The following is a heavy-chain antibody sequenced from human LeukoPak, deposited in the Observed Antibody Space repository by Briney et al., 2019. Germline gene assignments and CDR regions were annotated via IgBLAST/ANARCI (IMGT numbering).Heavy chain of an antibody. CDR3: AHSPVYYYDSSGYYYDY. CDR1: GFSLSTSGVG. D-gene: IGHD3-22*01. J-gene: IGHJ4*02. Sequence: SGPTLVKPTQTLTLTCTFSGFSLSTSGVGVGWIRQPPGKALEWLALIYWDDDKRYSPSLKSRLTITKDTSKNQVVLTMTNLEPVHTATDYCAHSPVYYYDSSGYYYDYWGQGTLVTVSS. CDR2: IYWDDDK. V-gene: IGHV2-5*02.